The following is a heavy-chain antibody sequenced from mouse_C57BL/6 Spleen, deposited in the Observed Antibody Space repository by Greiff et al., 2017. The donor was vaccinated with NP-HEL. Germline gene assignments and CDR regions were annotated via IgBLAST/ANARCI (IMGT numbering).Heavy chain of an antibody. CDR3: ARGSSGSPDY. D-gene: IGHD3-2*02. V-gene: IGHV1-61*01. CDR2: IYPSDSET. J-gene: IGHJ2*01. Sequence: VQLQQPGAELVRPGSSVKLSCKASGYTFTSYWMDWVKQRPGQGLEWIGNIYPSDSETHYNQKFKDKATLTVDKSSSTAYMQLSSLTSEDSAVYYCARGSSGSPDYWGQGTTLTVSS. CDR1: GYTFTSYW.